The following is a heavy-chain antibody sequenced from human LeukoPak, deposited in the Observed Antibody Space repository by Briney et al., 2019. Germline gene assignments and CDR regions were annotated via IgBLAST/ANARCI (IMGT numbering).Heavy chain of an antibody. D-gene: IGHD1-26*01. CDR1: GFTFSTYG. CDR3: AKDPEGGSYTSYMDV. Sequence: GGSLRLSCAASGFTFSTYGMSWVRQAPGKGLEWAAAITGSGGSTFYADSVKGRFTISRDNSKNTLYLQMNSLRAEDTAVYYCAKDPEGGSYTSYMDVWGKGTTVTISS. J-gene: IGHJ6*03. V-gene: IGHV3-23*01. CDR2: ITGSGGST.